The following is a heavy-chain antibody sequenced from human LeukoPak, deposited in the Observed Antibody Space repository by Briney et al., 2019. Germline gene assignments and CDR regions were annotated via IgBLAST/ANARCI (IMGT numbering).Heavy chain of an antibody. V-gene: IGHV4-30-2*01. CDR3: ARACGGDCYAFDI. Sequence: PSQTLSLTCAVSGGSISSGGYSWSWIPQPPGKGLEWIGYIYHSGSTYYNPSLKSRVTISVDRSKNQFSLKLSSVTAADTAVYYCARACGGDCYAFDIWGQGTMVTVSS. CDR1: GGSISSGGYS. CDR2: IYHSGST. J-gene: IGHJ3*02. D-gene: IGHD2-21*02.